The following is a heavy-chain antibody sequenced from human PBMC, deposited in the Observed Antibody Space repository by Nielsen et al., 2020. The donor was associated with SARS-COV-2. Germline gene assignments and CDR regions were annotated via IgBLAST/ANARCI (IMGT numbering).Heavy chain of an antibody. J-gene: IGHJ5*02. CDR3: ATSTPLVRSAWFDP. CDR2: FDPEDGEI. Sequence: ASVKVSCKVSGYTLTELSMHWVRQAPGRGLEWMGGFDPEDGEIIYAQKFQGRVTMTEDTSTDTAYIELSSLRSEDTAVYYCATSTPLVRSAWFDPWGQGTLVTVSS. V-gene: IGHV1-24*01. CDR1: GYTLTELS. D-gene: IGHD3-3*01.